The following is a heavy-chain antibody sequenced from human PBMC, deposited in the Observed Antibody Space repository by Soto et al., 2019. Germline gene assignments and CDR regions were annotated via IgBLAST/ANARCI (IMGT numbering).Heavy chain of an antibody. V-gene: IGHV1-3*01. D-gene: IGHD4-17*01. Sequence: ASVKVSCKASGYTFTSYAMHWVREAPGQRLEWMGWSNAGNGNTEYSQKFQGRVTITRDTSASTAYMELSSLRSEDTAVYYCARAVSDGDYTFVGYWGQGTLVTVSS. CDR3: ARAVSDGDYTFVGY. J-gene: IGHJ4*02. CDR2: SNAGNGNT. CDR1: GYTFTSYA.